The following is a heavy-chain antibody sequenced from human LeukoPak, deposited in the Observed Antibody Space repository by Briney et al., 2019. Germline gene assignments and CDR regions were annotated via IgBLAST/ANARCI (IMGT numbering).Heavy chain of an antibody. Sequence: SETLSLTCTVSGGSISSSSYYWSWIRQPPGKGLEWIGYIYYSGSTKYNPALKSRVTISMDSSKNQFSLNLSSVTAADTAVYYCARVSDEYFHDYWGQGTLVTVSS. CDR3: ARVSDEYFHDY. J-gene: IGHJ4*02. CDR2: IYYSGST. D-gene: IGHD2/OR15-2a*01. V-gene: IGHV4-61*01. CDR1: GGSISSSSYY.